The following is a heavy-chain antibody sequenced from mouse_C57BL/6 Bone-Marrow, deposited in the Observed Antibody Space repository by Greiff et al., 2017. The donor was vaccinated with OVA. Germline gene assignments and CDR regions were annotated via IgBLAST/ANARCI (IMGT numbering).Heavy chain of an antibody. CDR2: IDPSASYT. V-gene: IGHV1-50*01. D-gene: IGHD2-4*01. Sequence: VQLQQPGAELVKPGASVKLSCKASGYTFTSYWMQWVKQRPGQGLEWIGEIDPSASYTNYNQKFKGKATLTVDTSSSTAYMQLSSLTSEDSAVYYCAGISYDYWYFDVWGTGTTVTVSS. CDR3: AGISYDYWYFDV. J-gene: IGHJ1*03. CDR1: GYTFTSYW.